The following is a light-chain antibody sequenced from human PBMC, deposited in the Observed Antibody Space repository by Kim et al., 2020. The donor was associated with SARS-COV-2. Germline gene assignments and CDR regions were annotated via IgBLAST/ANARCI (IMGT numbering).Light chain of an antibody. Sequence: SPGERAALSCRASQSVSSSLAWYQQKPGQAPRLIIYGASTRATGIPARFSGNGSGTEFTLTISSLQSEDFAVYYCQQYNNWSRGTFGQGTKVDIK. J-gene: IGKJ1*01. V-gene: IGKV3-15*01. CDR1: QSVSSS. CDR2: GAS. CDR3: QQYNNWSRGT.